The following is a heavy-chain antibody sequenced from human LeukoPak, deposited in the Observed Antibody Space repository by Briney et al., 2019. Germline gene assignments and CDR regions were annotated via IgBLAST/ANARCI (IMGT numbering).Heavy chain of an antibody. CDR3: ARGTTSSSWSSCDY. Sequence: GGSLRLSCAASGFTFSTYWMYWVRQAPGKGLVWVSRINSDGSSTSYADSVKGRFTISRDNAKNTLYLQMNSLRAEDTAVYYCARGTTSSSWSSCDYGGQGTLVTVSS. D-gene: IGHD6-13*01. J-gene: IGHJ4*02. CDR1: GFTFSTYW. CDR2: INSDGSST. V-gene: IGHV3-74*01.